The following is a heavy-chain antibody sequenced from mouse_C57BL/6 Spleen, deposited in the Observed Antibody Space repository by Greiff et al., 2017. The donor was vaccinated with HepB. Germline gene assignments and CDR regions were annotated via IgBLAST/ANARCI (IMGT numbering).Heavy chain of an antibody. D-gene: IGHD3-2*02. J-gene: IGHJ1*03. CDR1: GYTFTDYN. Sequence: VQLKESGPELVKPGASVKIPCKASGYTFTDYNMDWVKQSHGKSLEWIGDINPNNGGTIYNQKFKGKATLTVDKSSSTAYMELRSLTSEDTAVYYCARGSGDWYFDVWGTGTTVTVSS. CDR2: INPNNGGT. V-gene: IGHV1-18*01. CDR3: ARGSGDWYFDV.